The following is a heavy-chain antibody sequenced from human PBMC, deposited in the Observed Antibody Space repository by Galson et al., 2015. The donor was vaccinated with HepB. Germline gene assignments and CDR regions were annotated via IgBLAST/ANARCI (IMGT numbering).Heavy chain of an antibody. J-gene: IGHJ3*02. CDR2: ISAYNGNT. V-gene: IGHV1-18*01. Sequence: SVKVSCKASGGTFSSYAISWVRQAPGQGLEWMGGISAYNGNTNYAQKLQGRVTMTTDTSTSTAYMELRSLRSDDTAVYYCARLGDSSGSDAFDIWGQGTMVTVSS. CDR3: ARLGDSSGSDAFDI. CDR1: GGTFSSYA. D-gene: IGHD3-22*01.